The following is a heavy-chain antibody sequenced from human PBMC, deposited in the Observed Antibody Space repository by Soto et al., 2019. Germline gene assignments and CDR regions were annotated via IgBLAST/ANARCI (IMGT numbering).Heavy chain of an antibody. CDR1: GFPFTSYG. V-gene: IGHV3-30*03. Sequence: QVQLVESGGGVVQPGRSLRLSCAASGFPFTSYGMHWVREGPDKGLEWVAIISYDGSDKYYADSVKGRFTISRDNSKNPLYLQMNSLRPEDTALYYCVGGQYYFDYRGQGTLVIGSS. D-gene: IGHD3-10*01. J-gene: IGHJ4*02. CDR3: VGGQYYFDY. CDR2: ISYDGSDK.